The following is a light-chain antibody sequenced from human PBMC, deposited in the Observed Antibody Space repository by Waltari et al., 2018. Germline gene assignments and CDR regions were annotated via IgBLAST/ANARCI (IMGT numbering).Light chain of an antibody. J-gene: IGKJ1*01. Sequence: DIQMTQSPSTLSASVGDRVTITCLASQSISSWLAWYQQKPGKAPKLLIYTASSLESGVPSRVSGSGSGTEFTLTISSLQPDDFATYYCQQYNSYPWTFGQGTKVEIK. V-gene: IGKV1-5*03. CDR1: QSISSW. CDR3: QQYNSYPWT. CDR2: TAS.